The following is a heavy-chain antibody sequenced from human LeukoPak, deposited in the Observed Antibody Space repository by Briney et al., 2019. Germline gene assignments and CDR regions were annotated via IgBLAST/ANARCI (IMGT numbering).Heavy chain of an antibody. D-gene: IGHD3-10*01. J-gene: IGHJ4*02. CDR3: AREGSYGSGSSAFDY. CDR2: INPNSGGT. CDR1: GYTFTGYY. V-gene: IGHV1-2*02. Sequence: GASVKVSCKASGYTFTGYYMHWVRQAPGQGLEWMGWINPNSGGTNYAQKFQGRVTMTRDTSISTAYMELSSLRSEDTAVYYCAREGSYGSGSSAFDYWGQGTLVTVSS.